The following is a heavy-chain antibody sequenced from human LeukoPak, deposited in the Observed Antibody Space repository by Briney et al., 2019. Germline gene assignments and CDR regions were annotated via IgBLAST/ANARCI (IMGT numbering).Heavy chain of an antibody. CDR3: ARGMGTATDY. D-gene: IGHD5-18*01. CDR2: IYSGDST. CDR1: GFTVSSNY. V-gene: IGHV3-53*01. Sequence: GGSLRLSCAASGFTVSSNYMTWVPQAPGKGLEWVSVIYSGDSTYYADSVKGRFTISRDNSKNTLYLQMNSLRAEDTAVYYCARGMGTATDYWGQGTLVTVSS. J-gene: IGHJ4*02.